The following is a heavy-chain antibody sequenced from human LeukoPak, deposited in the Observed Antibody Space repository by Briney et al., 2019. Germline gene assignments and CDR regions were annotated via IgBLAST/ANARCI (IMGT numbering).Heavy chain of an antibody. Sequence: GESLKISCKGSGYMFSTSWIGWVRQMPGKGLEWMGLIYPGDSDTRYSPSFQGQVTISADKSVSTAYLQWRSLKASDTAIYYCATVNTATLFYFDSWGQGTLVSVSS. CDR3: ATVNTATLFYFDS. D-gene: IGHD5-18*01. CDR2: IYPGDSDT. V-gene: IGHV5-51*01. J-gene: IGHJ4*02. CDR1: GYMFSTSW.